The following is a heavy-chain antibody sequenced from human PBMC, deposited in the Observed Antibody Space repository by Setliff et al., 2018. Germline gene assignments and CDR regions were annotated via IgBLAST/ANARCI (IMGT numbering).Heavy chain of an antibody. J-gene: IGHJ4*02. D-gene: IGHD1-26*01. CDR2: ISAYNGNT. CDR3: ARVSRTIVGARGFDY. CDR1: GYTFVSYG. V-gene: IGHV1-18*01. Sequence: ASVKVSCKASGYTFVSYGISWVRQAPGQGLEWMGWISAYNGNTNYAQKLQGRVTMTTDTSTSTAYMELRSLRSDDTAVYYCARVSRTIVGARGFDYWGQGTLVTVSS.